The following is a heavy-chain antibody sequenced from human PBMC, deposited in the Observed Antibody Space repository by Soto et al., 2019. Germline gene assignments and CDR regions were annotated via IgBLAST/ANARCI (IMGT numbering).Heavy chain of an antibody. J-gene: IGHJ3*02. CDR3: VRRVVTTLDDAFDI. V-gene: IGHV1-18*01. Sequence: QVQLVQSGPAVKKPGASVTLSCKASGYNFNNYGIIWVRQAPGQGLEWMGWISGNNGNTKYGQKFQGRVSLTTDSSTSTAYMEMRSLRSDDTADYYCVRRVVTTLDDAFDIWGPGTRVTVSS. CDR1: GYNFNNYG. CDR2: ISGNNGNT. D-gene: IGHD2-21*02.